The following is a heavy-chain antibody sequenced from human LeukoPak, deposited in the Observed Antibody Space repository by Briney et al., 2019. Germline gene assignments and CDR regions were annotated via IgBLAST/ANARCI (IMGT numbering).Heavy chain of an antibody. CDR3: AKGPSVAAAGLLFDY. CDR1: GFTVSSNS. D-gene: IGHD6-13*01. V-gene: IGHV3-53*01. J-gene: IGHJ4*02. CDR2: IYSAGST. Sequence: GGSLRLSCTVSGFTVSSNSMSWVRQAPGKGLEWVSFIYSAGSTHYSDSVKGRFTISIDNSKNTLYLQMNSLRAEDTAVYYCAKGPSVAAAGLLFDYWGQGTLVTVSS.